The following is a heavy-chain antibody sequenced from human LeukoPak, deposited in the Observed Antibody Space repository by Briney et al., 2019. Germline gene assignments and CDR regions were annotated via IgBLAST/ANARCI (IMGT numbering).Heavy chain of an antibody. CDR3: AKDRSSSWSAFDI. J-gene: IGHJ3*02. CDR1: GFAFSSYG. Sequence: DPGGFLRLSCAASGFAFSSYGMHWVRQAPGKGLEWVAFIRYDGSNKYYADSVKGRFTISRDNSKSTLYLQMNSLRAEDTAVYYCAKDRSSSWSAFDIWGQGTMVTVSS. CDR2: IRYDGSNK. D-gene: IGHD6-13*01. V-gene: IGHV3-30*02.